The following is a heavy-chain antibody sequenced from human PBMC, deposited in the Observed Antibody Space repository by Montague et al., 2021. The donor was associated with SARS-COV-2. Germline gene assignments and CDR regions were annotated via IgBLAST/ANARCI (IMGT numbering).Heavy chain of an antibody. D-gene: IGHD3-9*01. J-gene: IGHJ5*02. CDR3: AHFGILRYFDP. CDR2: NYGDDDN. Sequence: PALVKPTQTLTLTCTFSGFSLSTSEVGVGWIRQPPGKAPEFLALNYGDDDNRYKPSLKSRLTITKVTSKNQVVLTMTNVDPVDTATYYCAHFGILRYFDPWGQGTLVTVSS. CDR1: GFSLSTSEVG. V-gene: IGHV2-5*02.